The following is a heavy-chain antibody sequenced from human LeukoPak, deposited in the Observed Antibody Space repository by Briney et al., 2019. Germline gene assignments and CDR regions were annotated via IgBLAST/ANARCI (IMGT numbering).Heavy chain of an antibody. CDR3: AKEIGPWDAFDI. Sequence: GGSLRLSCAASRFTFSSYGMHWVRQAPGKGLEWVSFIHYDGSNKYYADSVKGRFTISRDNSKNTLYLQMDSLRAEDTAVYYCAKEIGPWDAFDIWGQGTMVTVSS. CDR2: IHYDGSNK. V-gene: IGHV3-30*02. CDR1: RFTFSSYG. J-gene: IGHJ3*02. D-gene: IGHD2/OR15-2a*01.